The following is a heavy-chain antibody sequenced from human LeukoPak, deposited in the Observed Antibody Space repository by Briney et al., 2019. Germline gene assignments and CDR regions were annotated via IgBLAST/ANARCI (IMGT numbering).Heavy chain of an antibody. CDR1: GFTFSNAW. CDR3: TTTTTVTTSDSDY. J-gene: IGHJ4*02. Sequence: GGSLRLSCAASGFTFSNAWMSWVRQAPGKGLEWVGRIKSKTDGGTTDYAAPVKGRFTISRDDSKNTLYLQMNSLKTEDTAVYYCTTTTTVTTSDSDYWGQGTLVTVSS. D-gene: IGHD4-17*01. CDR2: IKSKTDGGTT. V-gene: IGHV3-15*01.